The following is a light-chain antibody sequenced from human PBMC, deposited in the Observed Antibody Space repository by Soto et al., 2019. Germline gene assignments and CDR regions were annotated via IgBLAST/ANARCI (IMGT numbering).Light chain of an antibody. CDR1: QIISVY. CDR3: QQSYDNPPA. Sequence: DIQMTQSPSSLSASVGDRVTITCRASQIISVYLNWYQQKSGKAPKLLIYGASSLQSGVPSRFSGGGSGTVFTLTISSLQPEDSASYHCQQSYDNPPAFGGGTTVEIK. CDR2: GAS. J-gene: IGKJ4*01. V-gene: IGKV1-39*01.